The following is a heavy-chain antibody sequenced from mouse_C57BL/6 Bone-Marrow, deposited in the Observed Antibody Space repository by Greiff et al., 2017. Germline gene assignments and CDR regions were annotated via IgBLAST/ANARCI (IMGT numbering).Heavy chain of an antibody. J-gene: IGHJ4*01. CDR3: ARPGSYAMDY. V-gene: IGHV5-17*01. CDR1: GFTFSDYG. CDR2: ISSGSSTI. Sequence: VQLKESGGGLVKPGGSLKLSCAASGFTFSDYGMHWVRQAPEKGLEWVAYISSGSSTIYYADTVKGRFTISRDNAKNTLFLQMTSLGSEDTAMYYCARPGSYAMDYWGQGTSVTVSS.